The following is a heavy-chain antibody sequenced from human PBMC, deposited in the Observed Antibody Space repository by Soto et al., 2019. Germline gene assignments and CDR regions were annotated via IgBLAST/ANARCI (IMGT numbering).Heavy chain of an antibody. CDR1: GGTFSSYA. V-gene: IGHV1-69*01. CDR3: GGGTRTGGLAY. D-gene: IGHD7-27*01. Sequence: QVQLVQSGAEVKKPGSSVKVSCKASGGTFSSYAISWVRQAPGQGLEWMGGIIAIFGTANYAQKFQGRVTIAADDTTCAADMELSSLRSGGTGAYYGGGGTRTGGLAYCGQGPVDTVST. CDR2: IIAIFGTA. J-gene: IGHJ4*02.